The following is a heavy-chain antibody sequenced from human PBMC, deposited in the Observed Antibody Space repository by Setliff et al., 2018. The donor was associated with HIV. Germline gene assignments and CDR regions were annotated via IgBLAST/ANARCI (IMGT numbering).Heavy chain of an antibody. CDR1: GGTFSSYA. CDR2: IIPIFGTA. J-gene: IGHJ4*02. CDR3: ARARNSNLTGYYPTADFDY. V-gene: IGHV1-69*05. Sequence: GASVKVSCKASGGTFSSYAISWVRQAPGQGLEWMGGIIPIFGTANYAQKFQGRVTITTDESTSTAYMEVSSLRSDDTAVYYCARARNSNLTGYYPTADFDYWGQGTLVTVSS. D-gene: IGHD3-9*01.